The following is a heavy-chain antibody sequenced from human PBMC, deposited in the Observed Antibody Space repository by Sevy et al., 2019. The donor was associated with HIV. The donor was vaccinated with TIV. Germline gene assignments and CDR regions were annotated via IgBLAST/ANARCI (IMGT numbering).Heavy chain of an antibody. CDR3: ARDLPPSATTVARFDG. CDR1: GFTFSSYE. Sequence: GGSLRLSCVASGFTFSSYEMNWVRQAPGKGLEWVSYISNSGTSMYYSDSVKGRFTISRDNARNSLYLQMNSLRAEDTAVYYCARDLPPSATTVARFDGWGQGTLVTVSS. CDR2: ISNSGTSM. D-gene: IGHD4-17*01. V-gene: IGHV3-48*03. J-gene: IGHJ4*02.